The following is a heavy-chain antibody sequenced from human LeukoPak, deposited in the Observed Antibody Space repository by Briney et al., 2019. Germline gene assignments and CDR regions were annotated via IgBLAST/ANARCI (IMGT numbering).Heavy chain of an antibody. Sequence: KTGGSLRLSCAASGFTFSSYSMNWVRQAPGKGLEWVSSISSSSSYIYYADSVKGRFTISRDNAKNSLYLQMNSLRAGDTAVYYCAREATGWLQSGLDYWGQGTLVTVSS. J-gene: IGHJ4*02. D-gene: IGHD5-24*01. CDR1: GFTFSSYS. CDR2: ISSSSSYI. V-gene: IGHV3-21*01. CDR3: AREATGWLQSGLDY.